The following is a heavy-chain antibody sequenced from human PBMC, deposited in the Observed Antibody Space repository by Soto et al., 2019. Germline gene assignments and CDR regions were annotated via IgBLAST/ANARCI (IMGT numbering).Heavy chain of an antibody. J-gene: IGHJ6*02. CDR3: TTEKPAPGMTFPSGTYYDSSGYLVGSLTLAAYYYYGMDV. D-gene: IGHD3-22*01. CDR2: IKSKTDGGTT. V-gene: IGHV3-15*07. CDR1: GFTFSNAW. Sequence: GGSLRLSCAASGFTFSNAWMNWVRQAPGKGLEWVGRIKSKTDGGTTDYAAPVKGRFTISRDDSKNTLYLQMNSLKTEAPAVYYCTTEKPAPGMTFPSGTYYDSSGYLVGSLTLAAYYYYGMDVWGQGTTVTVSS.